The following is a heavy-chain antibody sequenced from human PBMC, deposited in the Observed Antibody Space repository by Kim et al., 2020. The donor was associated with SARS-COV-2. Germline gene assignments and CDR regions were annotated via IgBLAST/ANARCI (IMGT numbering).Heavy chain of an antibody. CDR3: AKVTSGSSGWFEYFQH. Sequence: GGSLRLSCAASGFTFNSYAMSWVRQAPGKGLEWVSGIRDSGGSTKYADSVKGRFSISRDNSKNTLYLQMDSLRAEDTAVYFCAKVTSGSSGWFEYFQHWGQGTLVTVYS. J-gene: IGHJ1*01. V-gene: IGHV3-23*01. CDR2: IRDSGGST. D-gene: IGHD6-19*01. CDR1: GFTFNSYA.